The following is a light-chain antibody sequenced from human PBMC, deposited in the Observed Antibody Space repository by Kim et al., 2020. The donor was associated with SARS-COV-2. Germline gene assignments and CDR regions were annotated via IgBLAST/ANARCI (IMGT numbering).Light chain of an antibody. J-gene: IGKJ3*01. V-gene: IGKV1-39*01. CDR3: QQSYSKRGFT. Sequence: DIQMTQSPSSLSASVGDRVTITCRASQSISSYLNWYQQKPGKAPKLLIYAASSLQSGVPSRFSGSGSGTDFTLTISSLQPEDFATYYCQQSYSKRGFTFGPGTKVDIK. CDR2: AAS. CDR1: QSISSY.